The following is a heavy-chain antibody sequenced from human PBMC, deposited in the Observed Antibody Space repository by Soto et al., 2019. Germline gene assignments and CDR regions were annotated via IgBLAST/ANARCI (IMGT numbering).Heavy chain of an antibody. CDR1: GFTFSSYE. CDR2: ISSSGSTI. V-gene: IGHV3-48*03. J-gene: IGHJ5*02. CDR3: ASTNDYGDYPS. Sequence: GGSLRLSCAASGFTFSSYEMNWVRQAPGEGLEWVSYISSSGSTIYYADSVKGRFTISRDNAKNSLYLQMNSLRAEDTAVYYCASTNDYGDYPSWGQGTLVTVSS. D-gene: IGHD4-17*01.